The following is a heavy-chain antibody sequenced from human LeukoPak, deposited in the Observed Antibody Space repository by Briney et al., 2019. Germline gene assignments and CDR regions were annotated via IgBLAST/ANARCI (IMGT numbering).Heavy chain of an antibody. V-gene: IGHV1-8*02. Sequence: ASVKVSCKASGGTFSSYAINWVRQATGPGLEWMAYMNANSGNTGSAQKFQGRVTMTMNTSIRTAYMELSSLRSEDTAVYYCAREGFDYWGQGTLVTVSS. CDR1: GGTFSSYA. J-gene: IGHJ4*02. CDR2: MNANSGNT. CDR3: AREGFDY.